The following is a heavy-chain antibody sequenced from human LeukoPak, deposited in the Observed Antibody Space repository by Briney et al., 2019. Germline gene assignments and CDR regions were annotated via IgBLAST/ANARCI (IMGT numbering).Heavy chain of an antibody. J-gene: IGHJ1*01. CDR3: ARGRAVAGAEYFQH. CDR2: IIPIFGTA. V-gene: IGHV1-69*06. Sequence: ASVKVSCKASVGTCSSYAISWVRQAPGQGLEWMGGIIPIFGTANYAQKFQGRVTITADKSTSTAYMELSSLRSEDTAVYYCARGRAVAGAEYFQHWGQGTLVTVSS. D-gene: IGHD6-19*01. CDR1: VGTCSSYA.